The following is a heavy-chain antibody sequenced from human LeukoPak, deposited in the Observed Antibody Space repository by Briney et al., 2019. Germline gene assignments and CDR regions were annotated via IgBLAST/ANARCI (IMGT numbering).Heavy chain of an antibody. V-gene: IGHV1-18*01. J-gene: IGHJ5*02. CDR2: ISAYNGNT. D-gene: IGHD1-7*01. CDR3: AFKLELSPSEVWFDP. CDR1: GYTFTTYG. Sequence: ASVKVSCKASGYTFTTYGISWVRQAPGQGLEWMGWISAYNGNTIYAQKLQGRVTMTTDTSTSTVYMELRSLRSDDTAVYYCAFKLELSPSEVWFDPWGQGTLVTVSS.